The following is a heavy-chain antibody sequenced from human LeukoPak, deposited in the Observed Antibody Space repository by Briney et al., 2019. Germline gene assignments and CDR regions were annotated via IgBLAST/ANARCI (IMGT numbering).Heavy chain of an antibody. J-gene: IGHJ4*02. V-gene: IGHV1-45*02. CDR3: ASAAVGSSGHFDY. CDR1: GYTSTYRY. D-gene: IGHD3-22*01. Sequence: SVKVSCKASGYTSTYRYLHWVRQAPGQALEWMGWITPFNGNTNYAQKFQDRVTITRDRSMGTAYMELSSLRSEDTAMYYCASAAVGSSGHFDYWGQGTLVTVSS. CDR2: ITPFNGNT.